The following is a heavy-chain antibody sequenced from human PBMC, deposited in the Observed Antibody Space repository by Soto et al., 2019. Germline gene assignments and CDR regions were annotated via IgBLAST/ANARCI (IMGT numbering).Heavy chain of an antibody. Sequence: SETLSLTCTVSGTSISTYYWSWIRQPAGKGLEWIGRIYSSGSTLYNPSLKSRVTMSVDTSKNQFSLKPSSVTAADTAVYLCAGGAAADFFDYWGQGTLVTVSS. V-gene: IGHV4-4*07. D-gene: IGHD6-13*01. CDR2: IYSSGST. CDR1: GTSISTYY. J-gene: IGHJ4*02. CDR3: AGGAAADFFDY.